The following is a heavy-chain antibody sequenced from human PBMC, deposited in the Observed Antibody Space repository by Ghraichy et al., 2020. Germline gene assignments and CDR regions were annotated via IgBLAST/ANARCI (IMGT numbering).Heavy chain of an antibody. CDR1: GFIFSSYA. V-gene: IGHV3-23*01. J-gene: IGHJ6*02. D-gene: IGHD6-13*01. CDR2: ISGSGGDT. CDR3: AKGIAAGTSTISYFYDGMDV. Sequence: GGSLRLSCAASGFIFSSYAMSWVRQAPGKGLEWVSGISGSGGDTYYADSVKGLFTISRDNSKNTLYLQMNSLRAEDTAVYYCAKGIAAGTSTISYFYDGMDVWGQGTTVTVSS.